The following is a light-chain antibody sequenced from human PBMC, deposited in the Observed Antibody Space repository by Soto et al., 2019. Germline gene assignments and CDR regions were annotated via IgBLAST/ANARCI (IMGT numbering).Light chain of an antibody. CDR2: GAS. Sequence: EIVLTQSPGTLSLSAGERATLSCRASQPVSSNYLAWYQQKPGQAPRLLIYGASSRATDIPDRFSGSGSGTDFTLTISRLEPDDFAVYYCQQYGASPQTFGQGTKVDI. CDR1: QPVSSNY. J-gene: IGKJ1*01. CDR3: QQYGASPQT. V-gene: IGKV3-20*01.